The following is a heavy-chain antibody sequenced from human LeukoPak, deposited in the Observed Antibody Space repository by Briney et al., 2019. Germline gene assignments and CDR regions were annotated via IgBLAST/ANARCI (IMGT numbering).Heavy chain of an antibody. CDR2: ISWNSGSI. D-gene: IGHD5-24*01. CDR3: AKDLGPGSMATSPGFDY. CDR1: GFTFDDYA. V-gene: IGHV3-9*01. Sequence: GGSLRLSYAASGFTFDDYAMHWVRQAPGKGLEWVSGISWNSGSIGYADSVKGRFTISRDNAKTSLYLQMNSLRAEDTALYYCAKDLGPGSMATSPGFDYWGQGTLVTVSS. J-gene: IGHJ4*02.